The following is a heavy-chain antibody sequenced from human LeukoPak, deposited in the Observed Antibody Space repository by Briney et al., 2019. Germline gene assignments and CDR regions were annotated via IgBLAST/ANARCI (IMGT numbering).Heavy chain of an antibody. J-gene: IGHJ1*01. CDR3: ARGGDTSGYYYSEYFHH. V-gene: IGHV4-38-2*02. CDR1: GYSISSGYY. CDR2: IYHSGST. D-gene: IGHD3-22*01. Sequence: SETLSLTCTVSGYSISSGYYWGWIRPPPGKGLEWIGSIYHSGSTYYNPSLKSRVTISVDTSKNHFSLKLSSVTAADTAVYYCARGGDTSGYYYSEYFHHWGQGTLVAVSS.